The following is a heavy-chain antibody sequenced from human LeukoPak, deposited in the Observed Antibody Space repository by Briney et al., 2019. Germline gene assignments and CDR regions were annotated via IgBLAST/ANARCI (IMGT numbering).Heavy chain of an antibody. D-gene: IGHD3-10*01. CDR3: ARSPPALYGSGSSLDC. CDR2: IYNDDRT. Sequence: GGSLRLSCVASGFIVSTNYMGWVRQAPGKGLEWVSVIYNDDRTYFADSVKGRSAISRDNSKNTLYLQMNNLRVEDTALYYCARSPPALYGSGSSLDCWGQGTLVTVSS. V-gene: IGHV3-53*01. CDR1: GFIVSTNY. J-gene: IGHJ4*02.